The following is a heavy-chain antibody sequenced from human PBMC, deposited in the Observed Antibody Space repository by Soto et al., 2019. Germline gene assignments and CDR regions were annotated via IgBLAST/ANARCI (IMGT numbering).Heavy chain of an antibody. Sequence: ASVKVSCKVSGYTLTELSMHWVRQAPGKGLEWMGGFDPEDGETIYAQKFQGRVTMTEDTSTDTAYMELSSLRSEDTAVYYCATASHYYYDSSGLANWGQGTLVTVSS. CDR3: ATASHYYYDSSGLAN. CDR2: FDPEDGET. CDR1: GYTLTELS. V-gene: IGHV1-24*01. J-gene: IGHJ4*02. D-gene: IGHD3-22*01.